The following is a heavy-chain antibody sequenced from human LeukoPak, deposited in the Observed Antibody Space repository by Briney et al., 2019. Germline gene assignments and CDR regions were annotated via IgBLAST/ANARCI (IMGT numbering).Heavy chain of an antibody. CDR1: GFTVSSNY. Sequence: GGSLRLSCAASGFTVSSNYMSWVRQAPGKGLEWVSLIYSDGSTYYADSVRGRFTISRDNSKNTLYLQMNSLRAEDTAVYFCARDLGYCSGGTCYVGYFDYWGQGTLVTVSS. CDR3: ARDLGYCSGGTCYVGYFDY. J-gene: IGHJ4*02. CDR2: IYSDGST. V-gene: IGHV3-66*01. D-gene: IGHD2-15*01.